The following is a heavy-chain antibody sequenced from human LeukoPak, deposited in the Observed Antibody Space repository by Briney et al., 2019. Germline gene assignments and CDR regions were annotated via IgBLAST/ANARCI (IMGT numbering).Heavy chain of an antibody. J-gene: IGHJ3*02. V-gene: IGHV3-21*01. Sequence: GGSLRLSCAASGFTFSSYSMNWVRQAPGKGLEWVSSISSSSSYIYYADSVKGRFTISRDSAKNSLYLQMNSLRAEDTAVYYCVRDSHRQPPRYDLLASGRAFDIWGQGTMVTVSS. CDR1: GFTFSSYS. CDR3: VRDSHRQPPRYDLLASGRAFDI. D-gene: IGHD3-3*01. CDR2: ISSSSSYI.